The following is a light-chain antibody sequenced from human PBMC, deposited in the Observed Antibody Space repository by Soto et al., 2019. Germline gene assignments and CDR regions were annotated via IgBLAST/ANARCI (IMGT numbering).Light chain of an antibody. V-gene: IGKV1-5*03. CDR1: QTISSW. Sequence: DIQRSQSPSTLSGSVGYRVTITCGASQTISSWLAWYQQKPGKAPKLLIYKASTLKSGVPSRFSGSGSGTEFPLTISSLKTDDFATYYCQHYNSYSEAFGQGTKVDIK. CDR2: KAS. J-gene: IGKJ1*01. CDR3: QHYNSYSEA.